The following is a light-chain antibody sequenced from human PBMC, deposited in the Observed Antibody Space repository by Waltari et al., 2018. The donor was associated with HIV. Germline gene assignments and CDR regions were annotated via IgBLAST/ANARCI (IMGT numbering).Light chain of an antibody. V-gene: IGKV1-9*01. Sequence: DLQLTQSPSFLSASLGNRVNLTCRASQGISSYLAWYQQKPGKAPKLLIYAASTLQSGVPSRFSGSGSGTEFTLTISSLQPEDFATYYCQQLNSYQYTFGQGTKLEIK. J-gene: IGKJ2*01. CDR3: QQLNSYQYT. CDR2: AAS. CDR1: QGISSY.